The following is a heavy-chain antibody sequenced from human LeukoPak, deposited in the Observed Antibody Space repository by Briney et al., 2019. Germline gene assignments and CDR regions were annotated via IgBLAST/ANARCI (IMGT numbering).Heavy chain of an antibody. CDR1: GFTFSSYA. CDR2: ISGSGGST. J-gene: IGHJ4*02. Sequence: QPGGSLRLSCAASGFTFSSYAMSWVRQAPGKGLEWVSAISGSGGSTYYADSVKGRFTISRDNSKNTLYLQMNSLRAEDTAVYYCAKLEFGTIAVAGTSDYWGQGTLVTASS. D-gene: IGHD6-19*01. CDR3: AKLEFGTIAVAGTSDY. V-gene: IGHV3-23*01.